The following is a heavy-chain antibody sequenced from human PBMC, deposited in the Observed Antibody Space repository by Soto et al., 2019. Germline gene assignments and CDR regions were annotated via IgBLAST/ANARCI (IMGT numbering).Heavy chain of an antibody. V-gene: IGHV3-7*03. D-gene: IGHD3-22*01. Sequence: EVQLVESGGGLVQPGGSLRLSCAASGFTFSNYWMNWVRQAPGKGLEWVANIKEVGSEKNYVDSVKGRFTISRDNAKNSLYLQMNSLSADDTAVFYCAKDGPDDSSGYFSFEYWGQGTLVTVSS. CDR3: AKDGPDDSSGYFSFEY. CDR2: IKEVGSEK. CDR1: GFTFSNYW. J-gene: IGHJ4*02.